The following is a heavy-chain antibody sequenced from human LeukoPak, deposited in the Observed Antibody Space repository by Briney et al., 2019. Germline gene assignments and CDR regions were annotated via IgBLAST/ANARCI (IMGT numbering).Heavy chain of an antibody. CDR2: INHSGST. J-gene: IGHJ4*02. CDR1: GGSFSGYY. D-gene: IGHD3-9*01. V-gene: IGHV4-34*01. CDR3: ARRLVPEYYFDY. Sequence: SETLSLTCAVYGGSFSGYYWSWIRQPPGKGLERIGEINHSGSTNYNPSLKSRVTISVDTSKNQFSLKLSSVTAADTAVYYCARRLVPEYYFDYWGQGTLVTVSS.